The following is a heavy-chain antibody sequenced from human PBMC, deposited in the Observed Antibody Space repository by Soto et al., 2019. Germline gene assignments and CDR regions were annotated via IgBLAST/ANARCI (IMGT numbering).Heavy chain of an antibody. CDR1: GLNFDDFA. D-gene: IGHD3-3*01. CDR2: ITWNSRVL. J-gene: IGHJ4*02. V-gene: IGHV3-9*01. Sequence: GGSLRLSCVGTGLNFDDFAMHWVRQAPGKGLEWVSGITWNSRVLAYADSVKGRFTISRDNARNSLYLQMDSLRDEDTALYYCAKGRYDFWSPYYFDSWGQGTLVPVSP. CDR3: AKGRYDFWSPYYFDS.